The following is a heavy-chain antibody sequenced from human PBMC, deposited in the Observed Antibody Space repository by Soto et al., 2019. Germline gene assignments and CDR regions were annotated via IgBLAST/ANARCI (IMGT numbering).Heavy chain of an antibody. CDR2: SSPRGDTI. CDR1: GFSLANYP. V-gene: IGHV3-48*02. Sequence: GGSLRLSCVASGFSLANYPMNWVRQTPGKGLEWISYSSPRGDTIYYADSVEGRLTISRDNARNSLSLHMSSLRDEDSALYYCAKGPHTNVGWPYYFESWGQGVPVNVSS. CDR3: AKGPHTNVGWPYYFES. D-gene: IGHD6-19*01. J-gene: IGHJ4*02.